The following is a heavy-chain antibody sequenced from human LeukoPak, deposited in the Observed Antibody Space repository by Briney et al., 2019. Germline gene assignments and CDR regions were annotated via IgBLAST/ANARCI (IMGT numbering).Heavy chain of an antibody. V-gene: IGHV1-2*02. J-gene: IGHJ5*02. CDR3: ARGQQLVTGNWFDP. Sequence: ASVKVSCKASGYTFTGYYMHWVRQAPGQGLEWMGWINPNSGGTNYAPKFQGRVTMTRDTSISTAYMELSRLRSDDTAVYYCARGQQLVTGNWFDPWGQGTLVTVSS. D-gene: IGHD6-13*01. CDR1: GYTFTGYY. CDR2: INPNSGGT.